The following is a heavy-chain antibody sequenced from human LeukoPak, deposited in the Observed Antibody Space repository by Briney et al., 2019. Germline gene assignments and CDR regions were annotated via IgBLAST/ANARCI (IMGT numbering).Heavy chain of an antibody. CDR1: GYSFTSYW. D-gene: IGHD3-10*01. Sequence: GESLKISCKGSGYSFTSYWIGWVRQMPGKGLEWMGIIYPGDSDTRYGPSFQGQVTISADKSISTAYLQWSSLKASDTAMYYCARGVREWFRESPYYFDYWGQGTLVTVSS. V-gene: IGHV5-51*01. CDR2: IYPGDSDT. CDR3: ARGVREWFRESPYYFDY. J-gene: IGHJ4*02.